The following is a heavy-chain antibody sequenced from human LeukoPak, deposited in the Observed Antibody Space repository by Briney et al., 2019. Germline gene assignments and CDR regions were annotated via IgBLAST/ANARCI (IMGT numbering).Heavy chain of an antibody. D-gene: IGHD2-2*01. V-gene: IGHV5-51*01. CDR1: GYSFTTYW. CDR2: IYPGDSDA. Sequence: GESPKISCRGSGYSFTTYWIGWVRHKPGKSLEWRGIIYPGDSDARYTPSFQSQVTMSVDKSMKTAYLQWSSLKASDTAMYYCARRQGCSRTSCPPDYWGQGTLVTVSP. CDR3: ARRQGCSRTSCPPDY. J-gene: IGHJ4*02.